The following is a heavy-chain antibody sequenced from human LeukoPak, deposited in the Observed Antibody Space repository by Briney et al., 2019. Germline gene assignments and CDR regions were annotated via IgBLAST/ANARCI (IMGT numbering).Heavy chain of an antibody. CDR3: ARGKGRLRPAYCSGGSCYVFDY. Sequence: PSETLSLTCTVSGGSIRSSSYYWGWIRQSPGQGLEWIGSIYYTGSTDYNPSLKSRVTMSVDTSRNQFSLKLSSVTAADTAVFYCARGKGRLRPAYCSGGSCYVFDYWGQGTLVTVSS. CDR2: IYYTGST. D-gene: IGHD2-15*01. CDR1: GGSIRSSSYY. V-gene: IGHV4-39*07. J-gene: IGHJ4*02.